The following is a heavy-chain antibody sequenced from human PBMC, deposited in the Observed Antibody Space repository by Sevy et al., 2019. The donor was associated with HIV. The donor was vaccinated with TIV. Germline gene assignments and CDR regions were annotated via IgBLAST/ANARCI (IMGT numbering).Heavy chain of an antibody. CDR2: ISSRGSTI. CDR3: ARVRYTYGSYYFDY. J-gene: IGHJ4*02. V-gene: IGHV3-11*01. CDR1: EFTFSDYY. Sequence: GGSLRLSCAASEFTFSDYYISWIRQAPGKGLEWVTYISSRGSTIYYADSVKGRFTISRDNAKNSLYLQMNSLRAEDTAVYYWARVRYTYGSYYFDYWGQGTLVTVSS. D-gene: IGHD5-18*01.